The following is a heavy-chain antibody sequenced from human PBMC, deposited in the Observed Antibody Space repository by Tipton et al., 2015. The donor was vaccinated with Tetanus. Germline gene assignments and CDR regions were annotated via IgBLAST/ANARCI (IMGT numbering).Heavy chain of an antibody. Sequence: SLRLSCAASGSTFSSYSMHWVRQVPGKGLEWVASLWPDGSIKHYVDSVKGRFAISRDNFKNTVYLEMSTLRAEDTALYYCARENSVAGTRAFDYWGQGTLVTVSS. CDR3: ARENSVAGTRAFDY. V-gene: IGHV3-33*01. CDR2: LWPDGSIK. J-gene: IGHJ4*02. D-gene: IGHD6-19*01. CDR1: GSTFSSYS.